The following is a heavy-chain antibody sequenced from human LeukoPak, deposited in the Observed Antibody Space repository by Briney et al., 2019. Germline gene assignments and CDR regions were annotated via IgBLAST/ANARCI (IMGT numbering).Heavy chain of an antibody. Sequence: GGSLRLSCAASGFTFSSYGMNWVRQAPGKGLEWVSYISSSGSTIYYADSVKGRFTISRDNAKNSLYLQMNSLRAEDTAVYYCARDRGYYDFWSGYDYWGQGTLVTVSS. CDR2: ISSSGSTI. CDR3: ARDRGYYDFWSGYDY. J-gene: IGHJ4*02. V-gene: IGHV3-48*03. CDR1: GFTFSSYG. D-gene: IGHD3-3*01.